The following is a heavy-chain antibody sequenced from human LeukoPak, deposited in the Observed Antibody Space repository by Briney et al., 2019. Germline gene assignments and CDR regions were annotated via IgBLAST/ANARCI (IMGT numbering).Heavy chain of an antibody. D-gene: IGHD2-21*02. V-gene: IGHV3-23*01. CDR1: GFTFSNYG. Sequence: LAGGSLRLSCAASGFTFSNYGMSWVRQAPGKGLEWVSAISSTGGTAYYADSVKGRFTISRDNAKNSLYLQMNSLRAEDTAVYYATVDAYCGGDCPHARWGQGTLVTVSS. J-gene: IGHJ4*02. CDR3: TVDAYCGGDCPHAR. CDR2: ISSTGGTA.